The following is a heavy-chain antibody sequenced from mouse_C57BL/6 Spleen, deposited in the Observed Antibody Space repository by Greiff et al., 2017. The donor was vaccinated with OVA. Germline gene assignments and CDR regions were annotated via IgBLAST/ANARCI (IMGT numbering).Heavy chain of an antibody. J-gene: IGHJ4*01. V-gene: IGHV5-9*01. D-gene: IGHD1-1*01. Sequence: EVQLVESGGGLVKPGGSLKLSCAASGFTFSSYTMSWVRQTPEKRLEWVATISGGGGNTYYPDSVKGRFTISRDNAKNTLYLQMSSLRSEDTALYYCARQDYGSRGAMDYWGQGTSVTVSS. CDR2: ISGGGGNT. CDR3: ARQDYGSRGAMDY. CDR1: GFTFSSYT.